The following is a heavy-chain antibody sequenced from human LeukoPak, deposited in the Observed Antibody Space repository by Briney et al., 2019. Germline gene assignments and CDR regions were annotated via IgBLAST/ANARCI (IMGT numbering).Heavy chain of an antibody. CDR1: GSSISSYY. CDR2: IYYSGST. D-gene: IGHD3-16*01. Sequence: PSETLSLTCTVSGSSISSYYWSWIRQPPGKGLEWIGYIYYSGSTNYNPSLKSRVTISVDTSKNQFSLKLSSVTAADTAVYYCARDSVWGLFRKWGQGTLVTVSS. CDR3: ARDSVWGLFRK. V-gene: IGHV4-59*01. J-gene: IGHJ4*02.